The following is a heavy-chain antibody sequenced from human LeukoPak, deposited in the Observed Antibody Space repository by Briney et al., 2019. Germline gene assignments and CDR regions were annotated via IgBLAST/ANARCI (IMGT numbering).Heavy chain of an antibody. V-gene: IGHV1-2*02. CDR2: INPNSGFT. CDR3: ATGSGPLHFDY. CDR1: GYPFTGYY. J-gene: IGHJ4*02. Sequence: ASVKVSCKASGYPFTGYYLHWVRQAPGQGLEWMGWINPNSGFTNYAQKFQGRVTMTRDTSISTAYMELSRLRSDDTAVYYCATGSGPLHFDYWGQGTLVTVSS. D-gene: IGHD6-19*01.